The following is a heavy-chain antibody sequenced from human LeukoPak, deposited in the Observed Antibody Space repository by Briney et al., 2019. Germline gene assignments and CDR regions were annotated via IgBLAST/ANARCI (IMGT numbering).Heavy chain of an antibody. CDR2: INSNSGGT. D-gene: IGHD3-22*01. CDR3: ARGEKVATMIVTGY. CDR1: GYTFTAYY. V-gene: IGHV1-2*02. Sequence: GASVKVSCKASGYTFTAYYMHGVRQAPGQGLEWMGWINSNSGGTNFAQKFQGRVTMTRDTSISTAYIELTSLRSDDTAVYYCARGEKVATMIVTGYWGQGTLVTVSS. J-gene: IGHJ4*02.